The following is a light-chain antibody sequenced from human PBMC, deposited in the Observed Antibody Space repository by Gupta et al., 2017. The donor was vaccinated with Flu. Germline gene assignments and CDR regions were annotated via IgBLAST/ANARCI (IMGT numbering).Light chain of an antibody. CDR2: AAS. J-gene: IGKJ2*03. V-gene: IGKV3-20*01. CDR1: QSVSSSY. Sequence: EIVLTQSPGTLSLSPGERATLSCRASQSVSSSYLAWYQQKPGQAPWLLIYAASSRATGIPDRFSGSGSGTDXTLSISXLEPEDFAVYYCQQYGSSPLYSFGXGTKLESK. CDR3: QQYGSSPLYS.